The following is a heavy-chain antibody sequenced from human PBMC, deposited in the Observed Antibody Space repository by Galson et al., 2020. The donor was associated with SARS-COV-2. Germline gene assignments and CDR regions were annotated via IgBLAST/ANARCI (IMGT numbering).Heavy chain of an antibody. CDR3: VKDHSGSHYRHDY. D-gene: IGHD1-26*01. CDR2: ISSSVAS. J-gene: IGHJ4*02. V-gene: IGHV3-23*01. Sequence: GESLKLSCAASGFIFSDYYMSWVRQPPGKGLEWVSCISSSVASYYSDSVKGRFTISRDISKNTLYLQMNTLRVEDTAIYYCVKDHSGSHYRHDYWGQGTLVTVSS. CDR1: GFIFSDYY.